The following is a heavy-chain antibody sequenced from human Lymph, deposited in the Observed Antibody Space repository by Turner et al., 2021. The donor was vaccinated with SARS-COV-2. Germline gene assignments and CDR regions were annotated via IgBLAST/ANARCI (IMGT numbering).Heavy chain of an antibody. D-gene: IGHD3-10*01. V-gene: IGHV3-30*04. J-gene: IGHJ6*02. CDR3: ARYASGGYFYYGMDV. Sequence: QVQLVESGGGVVQPGRSLRPSCAASGFTFRTYSIYWVRRAAGKGLGWVAVISYDGSNKNYADSVKGRFTISRNNSKNTLYLQINSLRAEDTAVYYCARYASGGYFYYGMDVWGQGTTVTVSS. CDR1: GFTFRTYS. CDR2: ISYDGSNK.